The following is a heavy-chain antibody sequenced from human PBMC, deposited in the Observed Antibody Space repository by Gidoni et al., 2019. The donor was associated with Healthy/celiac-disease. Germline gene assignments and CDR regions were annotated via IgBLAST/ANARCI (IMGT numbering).Heavy chain of an antibody. D-gene: IGHD2-8*01. CDR3: ARPYCTNGVCYMALDY. CDR1: GSTFSSYS. V-gene: IGHV3-48*01. J-gene: IGHJ4*02. Sequence: EVQLVESGGGLVQPGGSLRLSCAASGSTFSSYSMNWVRQAPGKGLEWVSYISSSSSTIYYADSVKGRFTISRDNAKNSLYLQMNSLRAEDTAVYYCARPYCTNGVCYMALDYWGQGTLVTVSS. CDR2: ISSSSSTI.